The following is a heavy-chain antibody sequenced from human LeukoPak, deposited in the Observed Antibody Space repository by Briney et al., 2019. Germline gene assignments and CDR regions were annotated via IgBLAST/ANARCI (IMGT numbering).Heavy chain of an antibody. V-gene: IGHV3-30*02. Sequence: GGSLRLSCAASGFTFSNYSMNWVRQALGKGLEWVAFIRYDGSNKYYADSVKGRFTISRDNAKNSLYLQMNSLRAEDTALYHCARDFGYGPPDYWGQGTLVTVSS. D-gene: IGHD3-10*01. CDR2: IRYDGSNK. J-gene: IGHJ4*02. CDR1: GFTFSNYS. CDR3: ARDFGYGPPDY.